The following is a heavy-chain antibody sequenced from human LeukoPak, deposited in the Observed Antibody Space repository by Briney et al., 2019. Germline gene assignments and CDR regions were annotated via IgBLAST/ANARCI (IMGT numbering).Heavy chain of an antibody. D-gene: IGHD4-17*01. J-gene: IGHJ4*02. V-gene: IGHV1-69*06. Sequence: GSSVKVSCKASGGTFSSYAISWVRQAPGQGLEWMGGIIIPISGATNYAQKFQGRVTITADKSTSTAYMELSSLRSEDTAVYYCARGPDYGDHTPFDYWGQGTLVTVSS. CDR3: ARGPDYGDHTPFDY. CDR2: IIIPISGAT. CDR1: GGTFSSYA.